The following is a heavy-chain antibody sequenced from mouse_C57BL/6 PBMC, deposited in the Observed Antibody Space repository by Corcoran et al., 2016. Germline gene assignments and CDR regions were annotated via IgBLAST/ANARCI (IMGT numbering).Heavy chain of an antibody. Sequence: EVQLQQSGPELVKPGASVKISCKASGYTFTDYYMNWVKQSHGKSLEWIGDINPNNGGTSYNQKFKGKATLTVDKSSSTAYMALRSLTSEDSAVYYCARAGDGSYWYFDFWGPGTTVTVSS. CDR3: ARAGDGSYWYFDF. CDR2: INPNNGGT. J-gene: IGHJ1*01. D-gene: IGHD2-3*01. CDR1: GYTFTDYY. V-gene: IGHV1-26*01.